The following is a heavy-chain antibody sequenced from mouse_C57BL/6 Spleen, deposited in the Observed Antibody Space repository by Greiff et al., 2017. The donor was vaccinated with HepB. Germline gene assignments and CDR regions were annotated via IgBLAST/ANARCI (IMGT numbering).Heavy chain of an antibody. J-gene: IGHJ2*01. CDR2: IYPRSGNT. V-gene: IGHV1-81*01. D-gene: IGHD1-1*01. CDR3: ARDYGSKRDY. CDR1: GYTFTSYG. Sequence: VKLVESGAELARPGASVKLSCKASGYTFTSYGISWVKQRTGQGLEWIGGIYPRSGNTYYNEKFKGKATLTADKSSSTAYMELRSLTSEDSAVYFCARDYGSKRDYWGQGTTLTVSS.